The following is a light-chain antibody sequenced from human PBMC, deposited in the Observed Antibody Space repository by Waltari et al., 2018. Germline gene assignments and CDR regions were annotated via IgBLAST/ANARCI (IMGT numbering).Light chain of an antibody. Sequence: EIVLTQSPATLSLSPGERATLSCRASQSVSSSLAWYQQKPGQAPRLLIYGASSRATGIPDRFSGSGSGTDFTLTISSLEPEDFAVYYCQQYSNWPLTFGPGIKLDIK. CDR1: QSVSSS. CDR2: GAS. CDR3: QQYSNWPLT. J-gene: IGKJ3*01. V-gene: IGKV3-15*01.